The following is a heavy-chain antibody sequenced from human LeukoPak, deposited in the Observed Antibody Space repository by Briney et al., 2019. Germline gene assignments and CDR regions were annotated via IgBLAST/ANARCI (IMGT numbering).Heavy chain of an antibody. J-gene: IGHJ4*02. Sequence: PGRSLRLPCAASGFTFSSYGMHWVRQAPGKGLEWVAVISYDGSNKYYADSVKGRFTISRDNSKNTLYLQMNSLRAEDTAVYYCARDLSIGAADTGGQGTLVTVSS. CDR2: ISYDGSNK. CDR3: ARDLSIGAADT. CDR1: GFTFSSYG. D-gene: IGHD6-13*01. V-gene: IGHV3-30*03.